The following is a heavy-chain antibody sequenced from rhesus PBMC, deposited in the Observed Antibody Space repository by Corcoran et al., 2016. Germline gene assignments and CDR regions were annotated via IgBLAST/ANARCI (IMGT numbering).Heavy chain of an antibody. Sequence: QVQLQESGPGLVKPSETLSLTCAVSGASISSDYWSAVRQAPGKGPEGIGRIYGNNGGPDYNPSLKSRVTISVDASKNQFSLKLNSVTAADTAVFYCARGYWTDYSFDYWGLGVLVTVSS. J-gene: IGHJ4*01. CDR2: IYGNNGGP. CDR1: GASISSDY. CDR3: ARGYWTDYSFDY. D-gene: IGHD3-22*01. V-gene: IGHV4S2*01.